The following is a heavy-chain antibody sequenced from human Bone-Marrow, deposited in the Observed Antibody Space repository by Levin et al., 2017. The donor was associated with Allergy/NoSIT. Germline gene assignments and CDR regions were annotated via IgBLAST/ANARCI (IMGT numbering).Heavy chain of an antibody. J-gene: IGHJ6*02. Sequence: GGSLRLSCAASGFTFSSYSMNWVRQAPGKGLEWVSSISSSSSYIYYADSVKGRFTISRDNAKNSLYLQMNSLRAEDTAVYYCARVWYDFWSGYYTNYYDYGMDGWGQGTTVTVSS. CDR2: ISSSSSYI. CDR1: GFTFSSYS. CDR3: ARVWYDFWSGYYTNYYDYGMDG. V-gene: IGHV3-21*01. D-gene: IGHD3-3*01.